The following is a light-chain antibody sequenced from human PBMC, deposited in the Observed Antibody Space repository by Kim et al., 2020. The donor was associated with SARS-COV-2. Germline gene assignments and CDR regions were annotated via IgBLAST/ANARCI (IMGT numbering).Light chain of an antibody. CDR1: QSISSN. CDR3: QQYHNMQT. CDR2: GAS. J-gene: IGKJ2*01. Sequence: LPAAPGKKATLSCRASQSISSNLAWYQQKPGQAPRLLIYGASTRATDIPVRFSGSGSGTEFTLTISSLQSEDFVVYYCQQYHNMQTFGQGTKLEI. V-gene: IGKV3-15*01.